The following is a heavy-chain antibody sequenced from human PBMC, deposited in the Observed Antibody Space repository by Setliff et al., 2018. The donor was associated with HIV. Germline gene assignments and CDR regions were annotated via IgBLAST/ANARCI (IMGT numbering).Heavy chain of an antibody. V-gene: IGHV1-2*02. CDR3: ATDLGSHALDP. J-gene: IGHJ5*02. D-gene: IGHD6-13*01. Sequence: ASVKVSCKALGFLVTGYNVHWVRQAPGQGLEWMGWINPDSGGTNYAQKFQGRVTMTRDTSLNTDYMEVRSLRSDDTAVYYCATDLGSHALDPWGQGTLVTVSS. CDR2: INPDSGGT. CDR1: GFLVTGYN.